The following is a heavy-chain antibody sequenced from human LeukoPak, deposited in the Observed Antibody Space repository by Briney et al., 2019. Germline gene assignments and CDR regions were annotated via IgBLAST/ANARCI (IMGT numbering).Heavy chain of an antibody. CDR1: GFTFSTFA. CDR3: ATYRQVLLPFES. Sequence: GGSLRLSCAASGFTFSTFAMIWVRQPPGKGLEWVSSIFPSGGEIHYADSVRGRFTISRDNSKSTLSLQMNSLGAEDTAIYYCATYRQVLLPFESWGQGTLVTVSS. J-gene: IGHJ4*02. CDR2: IFPSGGEI. V-gene: IGHV3-23*01. D-gene: IGHD2-8*02.